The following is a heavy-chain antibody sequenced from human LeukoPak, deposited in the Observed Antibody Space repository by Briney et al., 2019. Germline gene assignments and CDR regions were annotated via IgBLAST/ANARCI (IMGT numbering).Heavy chain of an antibody. J-gene: IGHJ4*02. CDR2: IYYSGST. D-gene: IGHD1-26*01. V-gene: IGHV4-39*01. CDR3: ARRLAGATCFDY. CDR1: GGSISSSSYY. Sequence: SETLSLTCTVSGGSISSSSYYWGWIRQPPGKGLEWIGSIYYSGSTYYNPSLKSRVTISVDTSKNQFSLKLSSVTAADTAVYYCARRLAGATCFDYWGQGTLVTVSS.